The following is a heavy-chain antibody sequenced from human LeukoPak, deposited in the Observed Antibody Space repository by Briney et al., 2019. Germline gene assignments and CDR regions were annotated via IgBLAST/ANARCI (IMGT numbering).Heavy chain of an antibody. CDR1: GFSFSTHC. CDR3: EGDEGWTFDI. Sequence: GGSLRLSCAASGFSFSTHCMSWFRQAPGKGLEWVALIKQDGSVIYYVDSVKGRFTISRDNAKNSLSLQMNSVRAEDTAVYYWEGDEGWTFDIWGQGTKVTVSS. J-gene: IGHJ3*02. CDR2: IKQDGSVI. D-gene: IGHD3-3*01. V-gene: IGHV3-7*01.